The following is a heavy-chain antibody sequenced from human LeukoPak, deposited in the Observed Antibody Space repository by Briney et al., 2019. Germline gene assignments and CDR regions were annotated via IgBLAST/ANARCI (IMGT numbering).Heavy chain of an antibody. CDR2: FDPEHGET. CDR3: ATEGKMVRGVYTDY. V-gene: IGHV1-24*01. CDR1: GYTLTELS. D-gene: IGHD3-10*01. J-gene: IGHJ4*02. Sequence: ASVKVSCKVSGYTLTELSMHWVRQAPGKGLEWMGGFDPEHGETVYAQKFQGRVTMTADTSTDTVYMELSSLRSEDTAVCYCATEGKMVRGVYTDYWGQGTLVTVSS.